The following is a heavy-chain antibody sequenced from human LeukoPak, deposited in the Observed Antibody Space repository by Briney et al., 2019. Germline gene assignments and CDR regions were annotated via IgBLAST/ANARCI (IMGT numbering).Heavy chain of an antibody. J-gene: IGHJ4*02. CDR3: AAALDSSSYFYWGFDY. D-gene: IGHD3-22*01. CDR1: GFTYDDYG. CDR2: INWNGGST. Sequence: GGSLRLSCAASGFTYDDYGMSWVRQAPGKGLEWVSGINWNGGSTGYADSVKGRFTISRDNAKKSLYLQMNSLRVEDTAFYYCAAALDSSSYFYWGFDYWGQGTVVTVSS. V-gene: IGHV3-20*04.